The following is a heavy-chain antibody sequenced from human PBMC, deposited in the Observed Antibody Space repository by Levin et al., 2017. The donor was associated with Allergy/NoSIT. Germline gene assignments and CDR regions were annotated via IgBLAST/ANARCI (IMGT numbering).Heavy chain of an antibody. D-gene: IGHD1-14*01. Sequence: PSETLSLTCAVYGGSFSGYYWSWIRQPPGKGLEWIGEINHSGSTNYNPSLKSRVTISVDTSKNQFSLKLSSVTAADTAVYYCARDHGYYYYMDVWGKGTTVTVSS. CDR2: INHSGST. CDR1: GGSFSGYY. CDR3: ARDHGYYYYMDV. V-gene: IGHV4-34*01. J-gene: IGHJ6*03.